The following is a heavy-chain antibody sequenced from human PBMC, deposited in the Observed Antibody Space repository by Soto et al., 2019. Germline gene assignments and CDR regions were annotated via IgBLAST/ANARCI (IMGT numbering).Heavy chain of an antibody. D-gene: IGHD5-18*01. J-gene: IGHJ6*02. V-gene: IGHV2-26*01. CDR2: IFSNDAK. CDR1: GFSLSNARMG. CDR3: ARIFVRVTAQLFSRNYYYYYYGMDV. Sequence: QVTLKESGPVLVKPTETLTLTCTVSGFSLSNARMGVSWIRQPPGKALEWLAHIFSNDAKSYSTSLKSRLTIAKDTSKSQGVLTMTNMDPVDTATYYCARIFVRVTAQLFSRNYYYYYYGMDVWGQGTTVTVSS.